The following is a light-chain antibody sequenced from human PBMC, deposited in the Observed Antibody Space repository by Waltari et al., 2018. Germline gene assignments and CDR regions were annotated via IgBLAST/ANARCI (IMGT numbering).Light chain of an antibody. J-gene: IGKJ3*01. CDR3: LQTYSTLMFS. CDR2: DAS. Sequence: DIQMTQSPSSLSASVGDRVPMTCRASQSITYYLSWYQHKLGEAPNLLVYDASTLVSGVPSRFNGSGSGTEFTLTISSLQPEDLATYYCLQTYSTLMFSFGPGTKVDL. CDR1: QSITYY. V-gene: IGKV1-39*01.